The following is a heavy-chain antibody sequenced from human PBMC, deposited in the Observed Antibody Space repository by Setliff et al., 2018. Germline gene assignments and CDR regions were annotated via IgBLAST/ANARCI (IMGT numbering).Heavy chain of an antibody. CDR3: ARGGVLGTGDFDY. D-gene: IGHD3-16*01. Sequence: SETLSLTCTVSGDSISSRTYYWSWVRQPPGKGLEWIGHTYYIGATKYNPSLKGRVTISVDTSKNQVSLRMDFVTAADTAVYYCARGGVLGTGDFDYWGQGTPVTV. CDR2: TYYIGAT. CDR1: GDSISSRTYY. V-gene: IGHV4-61*01. J-gene: IGHJ4*02.